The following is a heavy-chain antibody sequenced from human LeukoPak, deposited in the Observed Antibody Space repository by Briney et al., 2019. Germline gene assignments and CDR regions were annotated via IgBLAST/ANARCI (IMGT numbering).Heavy chain of an antibody. J-gene: IGHJ4*02. Sequence: SETLSLTCTVSGGSISSGDYYWSWIRQPPGKGLEWIGYIYYSGSTCYNPSLKSRVTISVDTSKNQFSLKLSSVTAADTAVYYCARDLLNEGNHLDYWGQGTLVTVSS. D-gene: IGHD4-23*01. CDR1: GGSISSGDYY. CDR2: IYYSGST. V-gene: IGHV4-30-4*01. CDR3: ARDLLNEGNHLDY.